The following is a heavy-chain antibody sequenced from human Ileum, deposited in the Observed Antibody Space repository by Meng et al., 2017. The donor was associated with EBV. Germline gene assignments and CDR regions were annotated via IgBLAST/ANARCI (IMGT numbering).Heavy chain of an antibody. Sequence: VRPSESYSLTGTVTVYSDGLGISYCSSARHSPRKGPEYSVDVYSTGNTNQNPSLKSRVTPSADASKIQFSLKLNSVSVEDTAVYYCVRGINDYLGIIDSWGQGTLVTVSS. CDR2: VYSTGNT. J-gene: IGHJ4*02. V-gene: IGHV4-61*01. CDR1: VYSDGLGISY. CDR3: VRGINDYLGIIDS. D-gene: IGHD4-11*01.